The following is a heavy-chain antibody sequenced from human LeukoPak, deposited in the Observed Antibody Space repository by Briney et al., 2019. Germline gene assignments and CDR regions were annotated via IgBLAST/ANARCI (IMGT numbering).Heavy chain of an antibody. CDR1: GFTFSNFG. J-gene: IGHJ4*02. V-gene: IGHV3-30-3*01. D-gene: IGHD5-24*01. Sequence: GGSLRLSCAASGFTFSNFGMYWVRQAPGKGLEWVAVISYDGSNKYYADSVKGRFTVSRDNSKNTLYLQMNSLRLEDTAAYYCARDKYGYNTPIDYWGQGTLVTVSS. CDR2: ISYDGSNK. CDR3: ARDKYGYNTPIDY.